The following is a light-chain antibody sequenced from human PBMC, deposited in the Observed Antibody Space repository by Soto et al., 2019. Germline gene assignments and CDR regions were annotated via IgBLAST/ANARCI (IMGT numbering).Light chain of an antibody. J-gene: IGKJ4*01. V-gene: IGKV3-15*01. CDR3: QQYLKWPLT. Sequence: ILRTQFPVSLSVSPGEGVTFSCRASQSIGTTLAWYQQKPGQAPRLLIYGASTRATGIPARFSGSGSGTEFSLTISSLLAEDFAVYYCQQYLKWPLTFAGGTKVDIK. CDR1: QSIGTT. CDR2: GAS.